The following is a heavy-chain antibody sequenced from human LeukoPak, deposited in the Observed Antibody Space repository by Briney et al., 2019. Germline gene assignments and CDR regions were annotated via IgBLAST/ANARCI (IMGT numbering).Heavy chain of an antibody. CDR3: ARDFGYYGSGSY. CDR2: ISYDGSNK. D-gene: IGHD3-10*01. Sequence: GGSLRLSCAASGFTFSSYAMHWVRQAPGKGLQWVAVISYDGSNKYYADSVKGRFTISRDNSKNTLYLQMNSLRAEDTAVYYCARDFGYYGSGSYWGQGTLVTVST. J-gene: IGHJ4*02. V-gene: IGHV3-30*01. CDR1: GFTFSSYA.